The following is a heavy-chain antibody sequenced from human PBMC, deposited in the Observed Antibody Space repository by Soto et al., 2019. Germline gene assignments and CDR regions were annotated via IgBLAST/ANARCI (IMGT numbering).Heavy chain of an antibody. CDR1: GFTFSNYW. CDR2: ITGDGSGA. CDR3: ARVPVAVPGMVIDY. Sequence: EVQLVESGGGLVQPGGSLRLSCAASGFTFSNYWMHWVRQAPGEGLVWVSRITGDGSGANYADSVKGRFTISRDNAKNTAYLQIISLRGEDTAIYYCARVPVAVPGMVIDYWGQGTLVTVSS. V-gene: IGHV3-74*01. J-gene: IGHJ4*02. D-gene: IGHD6-19*01.